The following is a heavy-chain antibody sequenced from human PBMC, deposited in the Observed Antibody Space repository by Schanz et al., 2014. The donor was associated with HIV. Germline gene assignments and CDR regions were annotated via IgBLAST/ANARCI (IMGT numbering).Heavy chain of an antibody. CDR3: ARDPDPYRLSHSWPH. J-gene: IGHJ4*02. CDR1: GFIFNSYA. D-gene: IGHD6-13*01. CDR2: ISGSGDNT. Sequence: EVQLVESGGGLVQPGGSLRLSCAASGFIFNSYAMSWVRQAPGKGLDRVSTISGSGDNTFYADSVKGRFTISRDNSKNTLYLQMNSLRADDTAVYYCARDPDPYRLSHSWPHWGQGTLVTVSS. V-gene: IGHV3-23*04.